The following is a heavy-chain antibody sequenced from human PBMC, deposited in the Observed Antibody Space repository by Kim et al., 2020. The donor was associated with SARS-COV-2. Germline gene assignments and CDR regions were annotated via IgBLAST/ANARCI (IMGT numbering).Heavy chain of an antibody. J-gene: IGHJ5*02. Sequence: YSQNVQGRVTLTRDASATTVYMELSSLTSEDTAVYYCAKTGSSPPGNWFDTWGQGTLVTVSS. V-gene: IGHV1-3*01. CDR3: AKTGSSPPGNWFDT. D-gene: IGHD6-6*01.